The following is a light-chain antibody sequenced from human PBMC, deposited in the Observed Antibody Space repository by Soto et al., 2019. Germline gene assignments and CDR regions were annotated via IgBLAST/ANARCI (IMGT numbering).Light chain of an antibody. Sequence: QSVLTQPPSVSAAPGQKVTISCSGSSSNIGNNYVSWYQQLPGTTPKLLIYDNNKRPSGIPDRFSGSKSGTSATLGITGLQTGDEADYYCGAWDNSLSAVYVFGTGTKVTVL. CDR3: GAWDNSLSAVYV. V-gene: IGLV1-51*01. CDR1: SSNIGNNY. CDR2: DNN. J-gene: IGLJ1*01.